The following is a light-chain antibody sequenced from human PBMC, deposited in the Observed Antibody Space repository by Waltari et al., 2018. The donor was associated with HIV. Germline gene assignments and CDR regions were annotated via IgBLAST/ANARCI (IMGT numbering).Light chain of an antibody. CDR2: NSN. CDR1: RSNIGSNP. Sequence: QSVLTQPPSASGTPGQRVTISCSGRRSNIGSNPVSWYQQLPGTAPKLVIYNSNQRPSGVPDRFSGSKSGTSASLAISGLQSEDEGAYYCAAWDDGLNGLFGGGTKLTV. J-gene: IGLJ2*01. V-gene: IGLV1-44*01. CDR3: AAWDDGLNGL.